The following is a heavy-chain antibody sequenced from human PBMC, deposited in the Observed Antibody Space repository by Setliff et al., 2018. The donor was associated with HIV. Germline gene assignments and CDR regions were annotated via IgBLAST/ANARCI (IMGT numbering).Heavy chain of an antibody. CDR2: IDYSGSV. CDR3: ARGISTNAYWHGAPYNWFDP. CDR1: GGSLSSSRYYRDYY. J-gene: IGHJ5*02. Sequence: SSETLSLTCSVSGGSLSSSRYYRDYYWGWIRQPPGKGLEWMGNIDYSGSVSYNPSLKSRLALSIDMSKNQFSLRLTSVTAADTAIYYCARGISTNAYWHGAPYNWFDPWGQGILVTVSS. D-gene: IGHD3-16*01. V-gene: IGHV4-39*07.